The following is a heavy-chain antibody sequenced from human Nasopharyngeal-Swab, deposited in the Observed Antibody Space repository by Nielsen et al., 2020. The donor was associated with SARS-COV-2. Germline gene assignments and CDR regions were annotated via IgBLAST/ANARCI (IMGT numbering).Heavy chain of an antibody. CDR2: ISGSGGST. CDR3: AKFVTVTIIYYYYYGMDV. D-gene: IGHD4-17*01. CDR1: GFTFSSYA. Sequence: GESLKISCAASGFTFSSYAMSWVRQAPGKGLEWVSAISGSGGSTYYADSVKGRLTISRDNSKNTLYLQMNSLRAEDTAVYYCAKFVTVTIIYYYYYGMDVWGQGTTVTVSS. V-gene: IGHV3-23*01. J-gene: IGHJ6*02.